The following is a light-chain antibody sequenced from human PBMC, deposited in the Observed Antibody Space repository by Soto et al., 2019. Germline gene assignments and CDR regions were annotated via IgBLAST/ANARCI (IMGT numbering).Light chain of an antibody. J-gene: IGKJ1*01. V-gene: IGKV3D-15*01. CDR3: QQYGDSPQT. Sequence: EIVMTQSPATLSVSPGERATLSCRASQSAKSNLAWYQQTPGQAPRPLIYGASTRATAIPDRFSGSGFGTDFTLTITRLEPEDFAVYYCQQYGDSPQTFGPGTKVDIK. CDR1: QSAKSN. CDR2: GAS.